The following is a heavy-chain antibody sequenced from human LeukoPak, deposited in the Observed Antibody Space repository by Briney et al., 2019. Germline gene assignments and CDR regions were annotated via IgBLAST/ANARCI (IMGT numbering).Heavy chain of an antibody. Sequence: GGSLRLSCAASGFTYSSYAMSWVRQDPGKGLEWVSAISGSGGSTYYADSVKGRFTISRDNSKNTLYLQMNSLRAEDTAVYYCAEDKGSGYPYYFDYWGQGTLVTVSS. J-gene: IGHJ4*02. CDR1: GFTYSSYA. V-gene: IGHV3-23*01. D-gene: IGHD3-22*01. CDR2: ISGSGGST. CDR3: AEDKGSGYPYYFDY.